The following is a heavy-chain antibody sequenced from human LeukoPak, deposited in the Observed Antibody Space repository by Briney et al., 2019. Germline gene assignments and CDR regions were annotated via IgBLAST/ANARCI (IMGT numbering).Heavy chain of an antibody. D-gene: IGHD6-13*01. Sequence: GGSLRLSCTTSGFNFNNAWMNWVRQAPGKGLEWVGRIKSRTDGGTTVYSAPVKGRFTISRDDSKSTLYLQMNSLKIEDTAVYYCTTDPLAAVSLVSFFDFWGQGALVTVSS. CDR2: IKSRTDGGTT. V-gene: IGHV3-15*07. CDR3: TTDPLAAVSLVSFFDF. CDR1: GFNFNNAW. J-gene: IGHJ4*02.